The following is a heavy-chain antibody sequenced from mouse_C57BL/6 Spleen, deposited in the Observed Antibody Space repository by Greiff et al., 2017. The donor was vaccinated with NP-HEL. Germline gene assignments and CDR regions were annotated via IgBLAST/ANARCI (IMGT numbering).Heavy chain of an antibody. V-gene: IGHV14-4*01. CDR1: GFNIKDDY. Sequence: LVESGAELVRPGASVKLSCTASGFNIKDDYMHWVKQRPEQGLEWIGWIDPENGDTEYASKFQGKATITADTSSNTAYLQLSSLTSEDTAVYYCTPLVYSNYDAWFAYWGQGTLVTVSA. CDR2: IDPENGDT. J-gene: IGHJ3*01. D-gene: IGHD2-5*01. CDR3: TPLVYSNYDAWFAY.